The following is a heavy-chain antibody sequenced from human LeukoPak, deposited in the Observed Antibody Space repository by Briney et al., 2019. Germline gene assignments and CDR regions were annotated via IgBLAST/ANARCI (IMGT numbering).Heavy chain of an antibody. Sequence: PSETLSLTCTVSGGSISSGSYYWSWIRQPAGKGLEWIGRIYTSGSTNYNPFLKSRVTISVDTSKNQFSLKLSSVTAADTAVYYCAREAFNTIFGTYYYYMDVWGKGTTVTVSS. CDR3: AREAFNTIFGTYYYYMDV. V-gene: IGHV4-61*02. D-gene: IGHD3-3*01. CDR2: IYTSGST. J-gene: IGHJ6*03. CDR1: GGSISSGSYY.